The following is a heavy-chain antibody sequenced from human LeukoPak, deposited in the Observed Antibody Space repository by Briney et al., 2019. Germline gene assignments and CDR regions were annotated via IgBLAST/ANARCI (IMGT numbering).Heavy chain of an antibody. J-gene: IGHJ4*02. D-gene: IGHD6-6*01. Sequence: SETLSLTCTVSCDSINSSSYYWGWVRQPPGKGPEWIATLHNSGSTYYNPSLRSRVTISVDTSKNQFSLKVTSLTAADTAVYYCTRLDDYSSSFFDYWGQGTLVTVSS. CDR1: CDSINSSSYY. CDR2: LHNSGST. CDR3: TRLDDYSSSFFDY. V-gene: IGHV4-39*07.